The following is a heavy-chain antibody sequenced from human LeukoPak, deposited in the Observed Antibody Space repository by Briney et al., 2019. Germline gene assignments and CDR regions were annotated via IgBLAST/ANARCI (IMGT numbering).Heavy chain of an antibody. CDR3: ARDYYDSSGFDY. D-gene: IGHD3-22*01. CDR1: GGSISSYY. Sequence: SETLSLTCTVSGGSISSYYWSWIRQPPGKGLEWIGYIYYSGSTNYNPSLKSRVTISVDTSKNQFSLKLSSVTAADTAVYYCARDYYDSSGFDYWGQGTLVTVSS. V-gene: IGHV4-59*12. CDR2: IYYSGST. J-gene: IGHJ4*02.